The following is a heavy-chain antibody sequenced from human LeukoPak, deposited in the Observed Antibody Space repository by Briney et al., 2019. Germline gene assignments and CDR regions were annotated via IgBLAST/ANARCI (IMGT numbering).Heavy chain of an antibody. D-gene: IGHD3-9*01. CDR1: GFTFSNYA. V-gene: IGHV3-23*01. J-gene: IGHJ3*02. CDR3: AKDTIRGNGVFDAFDI. CDR2: VEGSGGRA. Sequence: GGSLRLTCAASGFTFSNYAMSWVRQAPGKGLEWVSAVEGSGGRAYYADSVSGRFTISRDNPQNTLYLQMTSLRAEDTALYFCAKDTIRGNGVFDAFDIWGQGTMVTVSS.